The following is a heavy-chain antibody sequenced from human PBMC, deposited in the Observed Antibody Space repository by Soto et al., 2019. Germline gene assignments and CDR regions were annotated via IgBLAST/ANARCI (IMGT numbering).Heavy chain of an antibody. CDR1: GGSISSGSHY. CDR2: IYYSGST. J-gene: IGHJ5*02. Sequence: SETLSLTCTVSGGSISSGSHYWGWIRQPPGKGLEWIGCIYYSGSTYYNPSLKSRVTISVDTSKNQFSLKLSSVTAADTAVYNCARHSTVYYYSWFAPGGRGTLVTVSS. V-gene: IGHV4-39*01. CDR3: ARHSTVYYYSWFAP. D-gene: IGHD3-22*01.